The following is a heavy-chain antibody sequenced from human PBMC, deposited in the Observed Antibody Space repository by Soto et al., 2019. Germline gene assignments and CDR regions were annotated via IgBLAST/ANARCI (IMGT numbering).Heavy chain of an antibody. V-gene: IGHV4-30-4*01. J-gene: IGHJ4*02. CDR3: ARESCSSTSCYEVHFDY. D-gene: IGHD2-2*01. CDR1: GGSISSGDYY. CDR2: IYYSGST. Sequence: SETLSLTCTVSGGSISSGDYYWSWIRQPPGKGLEWIGYIYYSGSTYYNPSLESRVTISVDTSKNQFSLKLSSVTAADTAVYYCARESCSSTSCYEVHFDYWGQGTLVTVSS.